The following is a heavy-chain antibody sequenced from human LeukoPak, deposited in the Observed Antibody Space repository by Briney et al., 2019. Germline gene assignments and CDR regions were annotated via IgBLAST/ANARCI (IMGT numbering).Heavy chain of an antibody. D-gene: IGHD3-9*01. Sequence: GGSLRLSCAASGFTFSSYAMHWVRQAPGKGLEWVAVISYDGSNKYYADSVKGRFTISRDNSKNTLYLQMNSLRAEDTAVYYCARGYDILTGYSKDYCGMDVWGKGTTVTVSS. V-gene: IGHV3-30*04. CDR2: ISYDGSNK. J-gene: IGHJ6*04. CDR3: ARGYDILTGYSKDYCGMDV. CDR1: GFTFSSYA.